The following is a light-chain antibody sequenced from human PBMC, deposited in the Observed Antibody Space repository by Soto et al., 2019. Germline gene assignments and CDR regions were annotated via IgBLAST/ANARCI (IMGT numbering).Light chain of an antibody. CDR3: SSYTTSTTQV. CDR1: SSDFGSYNY. V-gene: IGLV2-14*01. Sequence: QSVLTQPASVSGSPGQSVTISCTGTSSDFGSYNYVSWYQQHPGKAPKLMIYEVRNRPSGVSDRFSGSKSGKTASLTIFGLQAEDEADYYSSSYTTSTTQVFGGGTKLTVL. J-gene: IGLJ2*01. CDR2: EVR.